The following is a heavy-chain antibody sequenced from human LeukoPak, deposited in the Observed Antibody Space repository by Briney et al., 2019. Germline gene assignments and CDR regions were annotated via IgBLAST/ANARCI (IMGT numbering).Heavy chain of an antibody. CDR3: ARVSGSYSVSDY. Sequence: GASVNVSCKASGYSFTSNYIHWVRQAPGQGLEWMGMIYPRDGSASYAQKFQGRVTVTRDTSTGTVHMELSGLRSDDTAVYYCARVSGSYSVSDYWGQGTLVTVSS. CDR1: GYSFTSNY. CDR2: IYPRDGSA. D-gene: IGHD1-26*01. V-gene: IGHV1-46*01. J-gene: IGHJ4*02.